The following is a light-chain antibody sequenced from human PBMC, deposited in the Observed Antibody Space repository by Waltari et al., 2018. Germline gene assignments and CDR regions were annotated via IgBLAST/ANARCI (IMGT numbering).Light chain of an antibody. V-gene: IGLV3-21*02. Sequence: SYVLTQPPSVSVAPGQTARITCGGNNIGSKSVHWYQQKPGQAPGLVVYDDSDRPSGSPGRFSGSNSGNTATLTISRVEAGDEADYYCQVWDSSSDLGVFGGGTKLTVL. CDR1: NIGSKS. J-gene: IGLJ2*01. CDR3: QVWDSSSDLGV. CDR2: DDS.